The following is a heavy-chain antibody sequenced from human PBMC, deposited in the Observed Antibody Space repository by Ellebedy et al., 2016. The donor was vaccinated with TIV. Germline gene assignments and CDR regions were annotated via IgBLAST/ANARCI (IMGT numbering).Heavy chain of an antibody. Sequence: GGSLRLSCVGSGFTFEDHAMHWVRQAPGKGLEWVAGIRWDSGMEGYADSVKGRFTVSRDNTMNTLYLQMNGLRADDTGVYYCATDEGGSYDSWGQGTRVTVSS. D-gene: IGHD2-15*01. V-gene: IGHV3-9*01. J-gene: IGHJ4*02. CDR1: GFTFEDHA. CDR2: IRWDSGME. CDR3: ATDEGGSYDS.